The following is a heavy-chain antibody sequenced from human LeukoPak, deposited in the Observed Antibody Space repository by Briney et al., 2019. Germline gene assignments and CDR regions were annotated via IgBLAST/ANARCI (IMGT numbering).Heavy chain of an antibody. V-gene: IGHV4-59*08. J-gene: IGHJ4*02. CDR1: GGSISGYY. CDR3: ARFSGSTWGFDL. CDR2: IHYSGST. D-gene: IGHD6-13*01. Sequence: SETLSLTCTVSGGSISGYYWNWVRQTPGKGVEWIAYIHYSGSTNYNPSLTSGVTISMDTSKSKFSLKLTSVTAADTAVYYCARFSGSTWGFDLWGQGTLVTVSS.